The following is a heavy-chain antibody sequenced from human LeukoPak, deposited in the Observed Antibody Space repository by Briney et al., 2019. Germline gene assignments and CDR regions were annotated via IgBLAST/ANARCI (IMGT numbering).Heavy chain of an antibody. J-gene: IGHJ3*02. CDR3: ARVALPYYYDSSGPHDAFDI. CDR1: GFTFSSYS. D-gene: IGHD3-22*01. CDR2: ISSSSGYI. V-gene: IGHV3-21*01. Sequence: GGSLRLSCAASGFTFSSYSMKWVREAPGGGLEWVSSISSSSGYIYYADSVKGGFTISRDNTKNSLYLQMNSMRAEDTAVYYCARVALPYYYDSSGPHDAFDIWGQGTMVTVSS.